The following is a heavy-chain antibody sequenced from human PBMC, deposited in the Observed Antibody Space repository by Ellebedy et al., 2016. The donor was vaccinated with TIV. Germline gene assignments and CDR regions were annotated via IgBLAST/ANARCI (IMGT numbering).Heavy chain of an antibody. J-gene: IGHJ4*02. CDR2: INHSGST. V-gene: IGHV4-34*01. CDR1: GGSFSGYY. Sequence: SETLSLTCAVYGGSFSGYYWSWIRQPPGKGLEWIGEINHSGSTNYNPSLKSRVTISVDTSKNQFSLKLSSVTAADTAVYYCVYSSGWYYYFDYWGQGTLVTVSS. CDR3: VYSSGWYYYFDY. D-gene: IGHD6-19*01.